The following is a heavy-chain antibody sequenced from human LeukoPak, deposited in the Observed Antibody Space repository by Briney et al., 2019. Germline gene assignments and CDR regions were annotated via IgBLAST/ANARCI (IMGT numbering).Heavy chain of an antibody. Sequence: GESLKISCKGSGYSFTSYCIGWVRQMPGKGLEWMGIIYPGDSDTRYSPSFQGQVTISADKSISTAYLQWSSLKASDTAMYYCARLGPDYGDYVFYAFDIWGQGTMVTVSS. D-gene: IGHD4-17*01. CDR2: IYPGDSDT. CDR3: ARLGPDYGDYVFYAFDI. J-gene: IGHJ3*02. CDR1: GYSFTSYC. V-gene: IGHV5-51*01.